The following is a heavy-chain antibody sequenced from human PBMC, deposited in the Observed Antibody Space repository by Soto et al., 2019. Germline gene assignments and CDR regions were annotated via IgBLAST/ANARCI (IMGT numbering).Heavy chain of an antibody. CDR3: ARHGPRVYYDNSDYYYYGMDV. Sequence: ASVKVSCKASGYSFTDYHIHWVRQAPGQGLEWLGRINPKSGGTSTAQKFQGWVTMTTDTSISTDSMELTRLTSDDTAMYYCARHGPRVYYDNSDYYYYGMDVWGQGTTVTVSS. V-gene: IGHV1-2*04. D-gene: IGHD3-22*01. J-gene: IGHJ6*02. CDR2: INPKSGGT. CDR1: GYSFTDYH.